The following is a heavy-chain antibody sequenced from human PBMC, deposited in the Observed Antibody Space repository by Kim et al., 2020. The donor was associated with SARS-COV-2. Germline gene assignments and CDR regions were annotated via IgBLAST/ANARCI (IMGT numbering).Heavy chain of an antibody. CDR1: GFTFRTYA. V-gene: IGHV3-23*01. CDR2: ISGDGDNT. CDR3: AKDVHSGYDYVRNFDS. J-gene: IGHJ4*02. D-gene: IGHD5-12*01. Sequence: GGSLRLSCAASGFTFRTYAMSWVRQAPGKGLEWVSHISGDGDNTFYADSVKGRFTISRDNSRNTVYLQMNSLRAEDTAVYYCAKDVHSGYDYVRNFDSWGQGTLVTVSS.